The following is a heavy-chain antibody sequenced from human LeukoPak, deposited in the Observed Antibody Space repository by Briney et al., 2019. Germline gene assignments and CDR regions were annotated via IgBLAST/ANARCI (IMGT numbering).Heavy chain of an antibody. J-gene: IGHJ4*02. CDR3: ARGRDILTGYVLGGKGGSYFDY. D-gene: IGHD3-9*01. V-gene: IGHV3-23*01. Sequence: GGSLRLSCAASGFTFSSYAMSWVRQAPGKGLEWVSAISGGGGSTYYADSVKGRFTISRDNSKNTLYLQMNSLRAEDTAVYYCARGRDILTGYVLGGKGGSYFDYWGQGTLVTVSS. CDR1: GFTFSSYA. CDR2: ISGGGGST.